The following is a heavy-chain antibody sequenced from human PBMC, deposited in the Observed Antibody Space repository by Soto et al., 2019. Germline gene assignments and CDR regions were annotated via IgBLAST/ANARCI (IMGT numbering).Heavy chain of an antibody. J-gene: IGHJ5*02. V-gene: IGHV1-24*01. CDR1: GYTLAEVS. CDR2: FDPEHDET. CDR3: AADASCPGATCYSGHNWFDP. Sequence: QVQLIQSGAEVKRPGASVKVSCKVSGYTLAEVSIHWVRQAPGKGLEWMGGFDPEHDETLLAQSFQGRVTMTDDSSTDTAYMELISLRSEDTDVYYCAADASCPGATCYSGHNWFDPWGPGTLVTVSS. D-gene: IGHD2-15*01.